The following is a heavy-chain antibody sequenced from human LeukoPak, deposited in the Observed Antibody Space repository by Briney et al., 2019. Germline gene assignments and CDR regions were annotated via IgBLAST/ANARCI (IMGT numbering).Heavy chain of an antibody. CDR3: ARVEDLWFGELSLSDY. J-gene: IGHJ4*02. V-gene: IGHV3-11*01. D-gene: IGHD3-10*01. CDR1: GFTFSDYY. Sequence: GRSLRLSCAASGFTFSDYYMSWIRQAPGKGLEWVSYISSSGSTIYYADSVKGRFTISRDNAKNSLYLQMNSLRAEDTAVYYCARVEDLWFGELSLSDYWGQGTLVTVSS. CDR2: ISSSGSTI.